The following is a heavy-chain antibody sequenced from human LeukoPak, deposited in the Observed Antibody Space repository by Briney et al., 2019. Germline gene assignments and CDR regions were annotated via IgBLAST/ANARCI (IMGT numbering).Heavy chain of an antibody. J-gene: IGHJ6*02. CDR3: ARLILFYYGMDV. V-gene: IGHV1-8*02. CDR2: MNPNSGNT. CDR1: GYTFTSYG. D-gene: IGHD2-15*01. Sequence: GASVKVSCKASGYTFTSYGISWVRQATGQGLEWMGWMNPNSGNTGYAQKFQGRVTMTRNTSISTAYMELSSLRSEDTAVYYCARLILFYYGMDVWGQGTTVTVSS.